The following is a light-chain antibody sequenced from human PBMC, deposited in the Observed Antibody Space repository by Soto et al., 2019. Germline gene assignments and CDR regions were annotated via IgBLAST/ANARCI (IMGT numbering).Light chain of an antibody. Sequence: DIQMSQSPASLSASVGDRVTITCQASQDISNNLNWYQQRPGKAPKLLIYDASNLETGVPSRFSGGGFGTDFTFIISSLQPEDIATYYCQHYDQYSRFTFGPGTTVDIK. CDR2: DAS. CDR3: QHYDQYSRFT. J-gene: IGKJ3*01. V-gene: IGKV1-33*01. CDR1: QDISNN.